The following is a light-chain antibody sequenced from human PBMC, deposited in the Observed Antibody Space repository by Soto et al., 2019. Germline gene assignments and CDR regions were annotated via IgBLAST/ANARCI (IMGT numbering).Light chain of an antibody. CDR3: QQYNSYPWT. CDR2: KAS. CDR1: QSISSW. J-gene: IGKJ1*01. V-gene: IGKV1-5*03. Sequence: DIQMTQSPSTLSASVGDRVTITCRASQSISSWLAWYQQKPGKAPKLLIYKASSLESGVPSRFSGSGSWTEFTRTISSLQPDDFATYYYQQYNSYPWTFGQGTKVEIK.